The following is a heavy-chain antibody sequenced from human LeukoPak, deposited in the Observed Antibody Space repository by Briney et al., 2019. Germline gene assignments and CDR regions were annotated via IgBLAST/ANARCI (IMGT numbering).Heavy chain of an antibody. CDR1: GYTFTNYD. V-gene: IGHV1-8*01. D-gene: IGHD2-2*01. CDR2: VNPNSGNT. CDR3: AREGRSTSCPLPCYYYGMDV. J-gene: IGHJ6*02. Sequence: ASVKVSCKASGYTFTNYDINWVRQATGQGLEWMGWVNPNSGNTGYAQKFQGRVTMTRNTSISTAYMELSSLRSEDTAVYYCAREGRSTSCPLPCYYYGMDVWGQGTTVTVSS.